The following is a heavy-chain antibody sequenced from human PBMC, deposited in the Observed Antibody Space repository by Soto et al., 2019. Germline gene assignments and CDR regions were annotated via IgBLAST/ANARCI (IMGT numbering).Heavy chain of an antibody. CDR1: GGSISTYY. J-gene: IGHJ4*02. CDR2: VYYSGTT. V-gene: IGHV4-59*08. Sequence: QVQLLESGPGLVKPSETLSLTCTVSGGSISTYYWSWVRQPPGKGLEWIGYVYYSGTTDYNPSLWSRVTTSVDTSRNQFSLKLSSVTATDTAIYYCARHNSGYDTFFDYWGQGTLVTVSS. CDR3: ARHNSGYDTFFDY. D-gene: IGHD5-12*01.